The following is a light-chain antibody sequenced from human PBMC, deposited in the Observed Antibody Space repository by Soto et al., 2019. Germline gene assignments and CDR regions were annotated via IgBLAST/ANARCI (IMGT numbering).Light chain of an antibody. J-gene: IGKJ5*01. CDR2: GAS. V-gene: IGKV3-20*01. CDR1: QRVSSSY. Sequence: EIALTQSPGTLSLSPGERATLSCRASQRVSSSYLAWYQQKPGQAPRHLIYGASSRATGIPDRFSGSGSGTDFTLTISRLEPEDFVVFYCQQYGSPITFGQGTRLEIK. CDR3: QQYGSPIT.